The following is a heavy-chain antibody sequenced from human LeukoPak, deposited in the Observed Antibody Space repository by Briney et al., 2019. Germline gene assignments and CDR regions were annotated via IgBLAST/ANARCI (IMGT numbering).Heavy chain of an antibody. D-gene: IGHD4-17*01. CDR2: ITSSGSIT. CDR3: ARDPDYGDPE. Sequence: PGGSLTLTCTVSGFTFSDHYMSWFRLSPGKGLEWLSYITSSGSITDYADSVKGRFTISRDNAKNTMFLQMNSLRPEDTAVYYCARDPDYGDPEWGQGTLVTVSS. V-gene: IGHV3-11*01. CDR1: GFTFSDHY. J-gene: IGHJ4*02.